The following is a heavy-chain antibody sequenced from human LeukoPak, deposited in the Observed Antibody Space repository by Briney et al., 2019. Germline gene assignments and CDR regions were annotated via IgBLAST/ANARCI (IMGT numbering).Heavy chain of an antibody. CDR3: AKVDPVVVGSY. Sequence: PGGSLRLSCAASGFTFSSYGMHWVRQAPGKGLEWVAVISYDGSNKYYADSVKGRFTISRDNSKNTLYPQMNSLRAEDTAVYYCAKVDPVVVGSYWGQGTLVTVSS. V-gene: IGHV3-30*18. D-gene: IGHD2-15*01. CDR1: GFTFSSYG. CDR2: ISYDGSNK. J-gene: IGHJ4*02.